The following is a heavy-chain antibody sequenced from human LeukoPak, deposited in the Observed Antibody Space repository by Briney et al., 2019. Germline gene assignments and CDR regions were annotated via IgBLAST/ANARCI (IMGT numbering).Heavy chain of an antibody. D-gene: IGHD1-26*01. V-gene: IGHV3-23*01. Sequence: GGSLRLSCAASGFTFSSCAMSWVRQATGKGLEWVSAISGSGGSTYYADSVKGRFTISSDNSKNTLYLQMNSLRAEDTAVYYCAKVQTEWELLRCFDHWGQGTLVTVSS. CDR3: AKVQTEWELLRCFDH. CDR2: ISGSGGST. CDR1: GFTFSSCA. J-gene: IGHJ4*02.